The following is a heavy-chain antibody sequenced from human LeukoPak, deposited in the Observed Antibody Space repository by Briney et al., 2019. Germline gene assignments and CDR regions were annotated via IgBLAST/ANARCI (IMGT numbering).Heavy chain of an antibody. CDR3: ARDTATGLDG. Sequence: GGSLRLSCAASGFTFSNYWMHWVRQAPGKGLVWVSRINSDGSSTNQADSVTGRFTISRDNAKKALYLQMQSLRVEDTAVYVCARDTATGLDGWGQGTTLTVSS. D-gene: IGHD2-21*02. CDR2: INSDGSST. CDR1: GFTFSNYW. V-gene: IGHV3-74*01. J-gene: IGHJ6*02.